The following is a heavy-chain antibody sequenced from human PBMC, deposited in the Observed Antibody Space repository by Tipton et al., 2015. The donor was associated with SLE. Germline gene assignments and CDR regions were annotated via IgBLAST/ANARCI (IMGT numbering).Heavy chain of an antibody. D-gene: IGHD3-10*01. J-gene: IGHJ6*02. Sequence: TLSLTCTVSGGSISTNTYFWGWIRQPPGKGLEWIGNIHYSGDTYYNPSLRSRVTISVDTSKNQFSLKLSSVTAADTAVYYCARRYYSGSGSLVFYYIVDVWGPGTTVTVSS. CDR3: ARRYYSGSGSLVFYYIVDV. V-gene: IGHV4-39*07. CDR2: IHYSGDT. CDR1: GGSISTNTYF.